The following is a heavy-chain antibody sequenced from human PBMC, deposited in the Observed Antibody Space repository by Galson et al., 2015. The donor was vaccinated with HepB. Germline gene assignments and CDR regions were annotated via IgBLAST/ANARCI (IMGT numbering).Heavy chain of an antibody. CDR2: TSTDGGDK. V-gene: IGHV3-30*18. J-gene: IGHJ4*02. D-gene: IGHD6-13*01. Sequence: SLRLSCAASGFTFRSYAMHWVRQAPGKGLEWVAVTSTDGGDKKYADSVKGRFTISRDNSKNTLYLQMNSLRAEDTAVFYCAKDGKIAAAGYYFDYWGQGTLVTVSS. CDR1: GFTFRSYA. CDR3: AKDGKIAAAGYYFDY.